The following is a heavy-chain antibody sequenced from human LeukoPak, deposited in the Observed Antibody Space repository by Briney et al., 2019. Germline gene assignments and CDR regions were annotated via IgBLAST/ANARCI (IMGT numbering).Heavy chain of an antibody. D-gene: IGHD1-26*01. J-gene: IGHJ4*02. CDR2: FDPEDGET. Sequence: ASVKVSCKVSGYTLTELSMHWVRQAPGKGLEWMGGFDPEDGETIYAQKFQGRVTMTEDTSTDTAYMELSSLRSEDTAVYYCATVGGSYYYSDYWGQGTLVTVSS. CDR1: GYTLTELS. V-gene: IGHV1-24*01. CDR3: ATVGGSYYYSDY.